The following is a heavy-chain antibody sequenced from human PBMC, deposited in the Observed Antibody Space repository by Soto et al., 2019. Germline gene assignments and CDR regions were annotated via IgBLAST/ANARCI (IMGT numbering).Heavy chain of an antibody. Sequence: GGALRLSGAASGFTLDYDAIHWVRQAPGKGLEWVSGLSDSGISIYYADSVKGRLTISRDNSKNTLYLQIHTLRAEDTAVYYCAKVSSSWYAGFFDLWGQGTLVTVS. CDR1: GFTLDYDA. CDR3: AKVSSSWYAGFFDL. V-gene: IGHV3-23*01. J-gene: IGHJ4*02. D-gene: IGHD6-13*01. CDR2: LSDSGISI.